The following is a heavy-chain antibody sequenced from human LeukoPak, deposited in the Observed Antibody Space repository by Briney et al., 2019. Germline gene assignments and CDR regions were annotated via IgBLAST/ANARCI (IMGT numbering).Heavy chain of an antibody. CDR3: ARSRVRSFDY. D-gene: IGHD3-3*01. V-gene: IGHV4-30-4*01. CDR1: GGSISSGDYF. Sequence: PSETLSLTCSVSGGSISSGDYFWSWIRQPPGKGLEWIGYTYNSGSTYYNPSLKSRVTISEDTSKNRFSLKLTSVTAADTAVYYCARSRVRSFDYWGQGTLVTVSS. CDR2: TYNSGST. J-gene: IGHJ4*02.